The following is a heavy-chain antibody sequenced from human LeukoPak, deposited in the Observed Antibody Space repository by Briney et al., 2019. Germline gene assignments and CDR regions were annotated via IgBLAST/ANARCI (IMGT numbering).Heavy chain of an antibody. V-gene: IGHV3-74*01. CDR1: GFTFSSSA. Sequence: GGSLRLSCAASGFTFSSSAMSWVRQAPGKGLEWVSRINSDGRSTNYADSVKGRFTISRDNAKNTLYLQMNSLRAEDTAVYYCARASAAGIMLDSWGQETLVTVSS. CDR2: INSDGRST. CDR3: ARASAAGIMLDS. J-gene: IGHJ4*02. D-gene: IGHD6-13*01.